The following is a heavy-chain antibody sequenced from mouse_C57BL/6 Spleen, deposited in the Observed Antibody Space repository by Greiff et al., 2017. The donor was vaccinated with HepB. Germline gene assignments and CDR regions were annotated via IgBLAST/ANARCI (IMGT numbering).Heavy chain of an antibody. Sequence: EVQVVESGGGLVKPGGSLKLSCAASGFTFSDYGMHWVRQAPEKGLEWVAYISSGSSTIYYADTVKGRFTISRDNAKNTLFLQMTGLRSEDTAMYSCARGGDYDVAYYAMDYWGQGTSVTVSS. CDR1: GFTFSDYG. CDR3: ARGGDYDVAYYAMDY. D-gene: IGHD2-4*01. CDR2: ISSGSSTI. J-gene: IGHJ4*01. V-gene: IGHV5-17*01.